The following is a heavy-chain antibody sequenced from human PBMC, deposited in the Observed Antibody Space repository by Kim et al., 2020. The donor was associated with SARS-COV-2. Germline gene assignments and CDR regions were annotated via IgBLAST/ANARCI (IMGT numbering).Heavy chain of an antibody. CDR3: ARRGPRWYSGSYYDY. Sequence: GGSLRLSCAASGFTFSSYWMSWVRQAAGKGLEWVANIKQDGSEKYYVDSVKGRFTISRDNAKNSLYLQMNSLRAEDTAVYYCARRGPRWYSGSYYDYWGQGTLVTVSS. CDR2: IKQDGSEK. V-gene: IGHV3-7*01. CDR1: GFTFSSYW. D-gene: IGHD1-26*01. J-gene: IGHJ4*02.